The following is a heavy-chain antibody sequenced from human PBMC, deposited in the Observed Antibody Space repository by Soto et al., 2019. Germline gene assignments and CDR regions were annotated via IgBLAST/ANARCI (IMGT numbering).Heavy chain of an antibody. CDR3: AKDATCTNGVCYHYFDY. D-gene: IGHD2-8*01. V-gene: IGHV3-9*01. J-gene: IGHJ4*02. Sequence: PGGSLRLSCAASGFTFDDYAMHWVRQAPGKGLEWVSGISWNSGSIGYADSVKGRFTISRDNAKNSLYLQMNSLRAEDTALYYCAKDATCTNGVCYHYFDYWGQGTLVTAPQ. CDR2: ISWNSGSI. CDR1: GFTFDDYA.